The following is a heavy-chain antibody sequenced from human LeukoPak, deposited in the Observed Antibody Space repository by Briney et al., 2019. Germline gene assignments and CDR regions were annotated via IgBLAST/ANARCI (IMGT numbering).Heavy chain of an antibody. D-gene: IGHD2-2*01. CDR2: IKSKTDGGTT. CDR1: GFTFSSYW. CDR3: TTDLVVVVPYRNY. Sequence: GGSLRLSCAASGFTFSSYWMSWVRQAPGKGLEWVGLIKSKTDGGTTDYAAPVKGRFTISRDDSKNTLYLQMNSLKTEDTAVYYCTTDLVVVVPYRNYWGQGTLVTVSS. J-gene: IGHJ4*02. V-gene: IGHV3-15*01.